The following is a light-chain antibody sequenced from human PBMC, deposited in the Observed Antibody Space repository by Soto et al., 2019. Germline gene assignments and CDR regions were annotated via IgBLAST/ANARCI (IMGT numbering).Light chain of an antibody. CDR1: QSLRNN. CDR3: HQYNNWPRT. Sequence: EIVMTQSPATLSVSPGERATLSCRASQSLRNNLAWYQQRPGQAPRLLIYGASTRATGIPARFSGNASGPEFTLTISSLQSEDFAVYYCHQYNNWPRTYGQGTKVEIK. J-gene: IGKJ1*01. CDR2: GAS. V-gene: IGKV3-15*01.